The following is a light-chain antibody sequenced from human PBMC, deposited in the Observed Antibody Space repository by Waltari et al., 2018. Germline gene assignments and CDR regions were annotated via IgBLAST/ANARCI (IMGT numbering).Light chain of an antibody. Sequence: ETVMTQSPATLSVSPGERATLSCRASQTVSSNLAWYQQKPGQAPRLLIYGASTRATGIPARFSGSGSGTQFTLTISSLQSEDCAVYYWQQYNNWPPWTFGQGTKVEIK. CDR3: QQYNNWPPWT. J-gene: IGKJ1*01. V-gene: IGKV3-15*01. CDR2: GAS. CDR1: QTVSSN.